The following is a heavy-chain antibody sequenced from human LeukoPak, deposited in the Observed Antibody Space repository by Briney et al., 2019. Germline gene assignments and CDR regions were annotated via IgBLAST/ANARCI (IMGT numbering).Heavy chain of an antibody. Sequence: PGGSLRLSCAASGFTFSDHDMHWVRQATGKGLEWVSAIGTAGDTYYTGSVKGRFTISRENAKNSLYLQMNSLRAGDTAVYYCARVAKERVGGVYYFDYWGQGTLVTVSS. CDR3: ARVAKERVGGVYYFDY. D-gene: IGHD1-1*01. CDR1: GFTFSDHD. CDR2: IGTAGDT. J-gene: IGHJ4*02. V-gene: IGHV3-13*01.